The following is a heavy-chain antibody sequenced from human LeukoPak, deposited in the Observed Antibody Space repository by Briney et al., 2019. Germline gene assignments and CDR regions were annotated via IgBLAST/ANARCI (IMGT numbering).Heavy chain of an antibody. CDR1: GFTFSSYG. CDR2: ISYDGSNK. J-gene: IGHJ5*02. D-gene: IGHD3-9*01. CDR3: ALYMGGYDILTGYGQRPPA. Sequence: PGGSLRLSCAASGFTFSSYGMHWVRQAPGKGPEWVAVISYDGSNKYYADSVKGRFTISRDNSKNTLYLQMNSLRAEDTAVYYCALYMGGYDILTGYGQRPPAWGQGTLVTVSS. V-gene: IGHV3-30*03.